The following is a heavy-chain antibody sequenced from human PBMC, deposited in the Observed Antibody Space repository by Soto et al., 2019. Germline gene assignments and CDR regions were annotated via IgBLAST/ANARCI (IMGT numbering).Heavy chain of an antibody. CDR3: ATYSDPYINWFDH. V-gene: IGHV4-4*07. D-gene: IGHD5-12*01. Sequence: SETLSLTCSVSGASIKIYYWAWIRQPAGKGLEWIGRIFASGTTNYNPSLRSRVTLSIDTSKNQFSLKLRSVTAADTDMYYCATYSDPYINWFDHWGQGKRVTVSS. J-gene: IGHJ5*02. CDR1: GASIKIYY. CDR2: IFASGTT.